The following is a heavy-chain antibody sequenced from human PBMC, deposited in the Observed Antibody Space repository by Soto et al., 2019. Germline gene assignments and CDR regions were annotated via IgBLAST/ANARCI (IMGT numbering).Heavy chain of an antibody. V-gene: IGHV3-21*01. CDR2: ISSGSSTV. J-gene: IGHJ5*02. D-gene: IGHD1-1*01. CDR3: ARDSRIVATTHMGSVGFDP. Sequence: GSLRLSRATSGFIFSTYTMGWVREPPGKDLEWISSISSGSSTVFYADSVRGRFTVSRDNAENSLYLQMNGLRAEDTAVYYCARDSRIVATTHMGSVGFDPWGPGT. CDR1: GFIFSTYT.